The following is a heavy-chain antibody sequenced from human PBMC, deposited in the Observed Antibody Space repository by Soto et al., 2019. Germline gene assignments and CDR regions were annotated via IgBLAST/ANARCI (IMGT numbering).Heavy chain of an antibody. V-gene: IGHV3-49*04. J-gene: IGHJ1*01. CDR2: IRSKAYGGTT. Sequence: GGSLRLSCTASGFTFGDYAMSWVRQAPGKGLEWVGFIRSKAYGGTTEYAASVKGRFTISRDDSKSIAYLQMNSLKTEDTAVYYCPVHSYNWSDGYFQHWGQGTLVTVSS. CDR1: GFTFGDYA. D-gene: IGHD1-20*01. CDR3: PVHSYNWSDGYFQH.